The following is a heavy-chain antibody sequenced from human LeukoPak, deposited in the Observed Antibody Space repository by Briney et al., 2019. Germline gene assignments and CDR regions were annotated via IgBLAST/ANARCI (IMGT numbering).Heavy chain of an antibody. J-gene: IGHJ4*02. V-gene: IGHV4-31*03. D-gene: IGHD3-22*01. CDR2: IYYSGST. CDR3: ARHFDSSRPVDY. CDR1: GGSISSGGYY. Sequence: SSQTLSLTCTVSGGSISSGGYYWNWIHQHPGKGLEWMGYIYYSGSTYYSPSLNSRVTISVDTSKNQFSLKLSSVTAADTAVYYCARHFDSSRPVDYWGQGTLVTVSS.